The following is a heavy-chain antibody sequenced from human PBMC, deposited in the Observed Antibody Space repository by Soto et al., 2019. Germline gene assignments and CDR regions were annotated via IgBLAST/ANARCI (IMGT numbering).Heavy chain of an antibody. J-gene: IGHJ6*02. D-gene: IGHD3-10*01. Sequence: GASVKVSCKTSGYTFINYGISWVRQAPGQGPEWMGWISPYNDDTKYAQKFQGRVTMTTDTSTRTAYMEMRSLRAEDTAVYYCARDMVRGMDVWGQGTTVTVSS. CDR3: ARDMVRGMDV. V-gene: IGHV1-18*01. CDR2: ISPYNDDT. CDR1: GYTFINYG.